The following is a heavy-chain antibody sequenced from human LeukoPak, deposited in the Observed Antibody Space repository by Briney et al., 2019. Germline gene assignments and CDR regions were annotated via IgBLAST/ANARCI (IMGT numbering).Heavy chain of an antibody. CDR1: GFTFSNYA. J-gene: IGHJ4*02. D-gene: IGHD6-13*01. Sequence: GGSLRLSCAASGFTFSNYAFHWVRQAPGKGLEWLTVISQDGTGKWYADSVKGRFTISRDDSENTVYLQMNSLRLEDTAVYYCGRDFWYGFDYCGQGTLVAVSS. V-gene: IGHV3-30-3*01. CDR2: ISQDGTGK. CDR3: GRDFWYGFDY.